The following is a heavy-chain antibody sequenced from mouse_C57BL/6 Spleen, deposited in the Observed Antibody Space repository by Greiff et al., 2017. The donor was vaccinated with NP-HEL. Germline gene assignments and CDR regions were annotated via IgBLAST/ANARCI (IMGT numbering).Heavy chain of an antibody. D-gene: IGHD2-4*01. J-gene: IGHJ3*01. Sequence: VQLQQSGPELVKPGDSVKISCKASGYSFTGYFMNWVMQSHGKSLEWIGRINPYNGDTFYNQKFKGKATLTVDKSSSTAHMELRSLTSEDSAVYYCARSFLDDYPWFAYWGQGTLVTVSA. CDR2: INPYNGDT. CDR3: ARSFLDDYPWFAY. CDR1: GYSFTGYF. V-gene: IGHV1-20*01.